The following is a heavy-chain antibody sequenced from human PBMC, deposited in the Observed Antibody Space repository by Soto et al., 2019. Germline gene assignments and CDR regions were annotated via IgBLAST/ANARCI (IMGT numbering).Heavy chain of an antibody. Sequence: QVQLVQSGAEEKKPGASVKVSCKASGYTFSSYAMHWVPQAPGQRLEWMGWINAGNGNTKYSQKFQGRVTITRDTSASTAYMELSSLRSEDTAVYYCARGGPPIDYWGQGTLVTVSS. D-gene: IGHD3-10*01. J-gene: IGHJ4*02. V-gene: IGHV1-3*05. CDR1: GYTFSSYA. CDR3: ARGGPPIDY. CDR2: INAGNGNT.